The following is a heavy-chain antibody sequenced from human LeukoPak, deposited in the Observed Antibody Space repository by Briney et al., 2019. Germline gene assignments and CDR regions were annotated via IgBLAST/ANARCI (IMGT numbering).Heavy chain of an antibody. J-gene: IGHJ4*02. D-gene: IGHD3-22*01. Sequence: GESLKISCKGSGYTFPNYWIGWVRQMPGKGLEWMGIIYPADSNTRYSPSFQGQVTISADKSISTAYLQWSGLKASDTAMYYCARFAYGSDYFPGHYWGQGTLVTVSS. V-gene: IGHV5-51*01. CDR1: GYTFPNYW. CDR2: IYPADSNT. CDR3: ARFAYGSDYFPGHY.